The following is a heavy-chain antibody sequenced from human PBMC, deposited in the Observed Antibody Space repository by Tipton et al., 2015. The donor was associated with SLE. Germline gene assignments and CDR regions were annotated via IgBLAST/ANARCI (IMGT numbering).Heavy chain of an antibody. CDR3: AREGVGYQLFPDYYYYYVDV. V-gene: IGHV4-61*02. CDR1: GGSITSGTYY. Sequence: TLSLTCTVSGGSITSGTYYWSWIRQPAGKGLEWIGRIYTSGSTNYNPSLKSRVTISVDTSKNQFSLKLSSVTAADTAVYYCAREGVGYQLFPDYYYYYVDVWGKGTAVTVSS. CDR2: IYTSGST. J-gene: IGHJ6*03. D-gene: IGHD2-2*01.